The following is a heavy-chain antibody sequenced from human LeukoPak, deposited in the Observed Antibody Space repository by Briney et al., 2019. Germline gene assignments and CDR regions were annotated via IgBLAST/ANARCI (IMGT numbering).Heavy chain of an antibody. CDR3: GYTNNFYH. CDR2: IKHDGSEE. J-gene: IGHJ4*02. CDR1: GLSISGQW. Sequence: GGSLRLSCVASGLSISGQWMNWVRQAPGQGLEWVANIKHDGSEEYYVDSVKGRFTVARDDGRNSVSLQMNSVRAEDTAVYYCGYTNNFYHWGQGTLVVVSS. D-gene: IGHD3-16*02. V-gene: IGHV3-7*01.